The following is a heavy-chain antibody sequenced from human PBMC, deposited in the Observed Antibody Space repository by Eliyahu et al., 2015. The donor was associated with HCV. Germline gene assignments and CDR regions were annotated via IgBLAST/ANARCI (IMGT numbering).Heavy chain of an antibody. CDR3: ARVGLELPQGWFDP. Sequence: QVQLVQSGAEVKKPGSSVKVSCKASGGPFSSYAISWVRQAPGQGLEWMGRIIPILGIANYAQKFQGRVTITADKSTSTAYMELSSLRSEDTAVYYCARVGLELPQGWFDPWGQGTLVTVSS. CDR1: GGPFSSYA. V-gene: IGHV1-69*04. D-gene: IGHD1-7*01. J-gene: IGHJ5*02. CDR2: IIPILGIA.